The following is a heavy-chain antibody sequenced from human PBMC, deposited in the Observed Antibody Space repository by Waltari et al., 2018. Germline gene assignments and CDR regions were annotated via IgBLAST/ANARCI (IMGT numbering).Heavy chain of an antibody. J-gene: IGHJ4*02. CDR3: AQRGSPDEGFGYFDY. D-gene: IGHD1-26*01. V-gene: IGHV2-5*01. Sequence: QITLKESGPTLVKPTQTLTLTCTFSGFSLSTSGVGVGWIRQPPGKAMEWLALIYWNDDKRYSPSLKSRLTITKDTSKNQVVLTMTNMDPVDTATYYCAQRGSPDEGFGYFDYWGQGTLVTVSS. CDR1: GFSLSTSGVG. CDR2: IYWNDDK.